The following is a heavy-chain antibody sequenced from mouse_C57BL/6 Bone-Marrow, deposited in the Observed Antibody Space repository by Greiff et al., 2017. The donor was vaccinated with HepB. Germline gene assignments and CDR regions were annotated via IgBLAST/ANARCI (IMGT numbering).Heavy chain of an antibody. J-gene: IGHJ4*01. Sequence: VQLQQSGAELVKPGASVKLSCKASGYTFTSYWMHWVKQRPGQGLEWIGMIHPNSGSTNYNEKFKSKATLTVDKSSSTAYMQLSSLTSEDSAVYYCSIYYDLYYYAMDYWGQGTSVTVSS. D-gene: IGHD2-4*01. CDR1: GYTFTSYW. CDR2: IHPNSGST. V-gene: IGHV1-64*01. CDR3: SIYYDLYYYAMDY.